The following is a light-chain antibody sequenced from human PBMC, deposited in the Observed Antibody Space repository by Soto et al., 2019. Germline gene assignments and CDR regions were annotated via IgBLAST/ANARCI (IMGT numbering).Light chain of an antibody. J-gene: IGLJ1*01. CDR1: SNDIGGYNY. CDR2: DVT. Sequence: SELNRVGYVNSSHGQSLPITKKKTSNDIGGYNYVSWYQQFPGKAPKLIIYDVTNRPSGVSFRFSGSKSGNPASLTISGLQAEDEAGYHCSSYSSTSTRRLFGAGTKVTVL. V-gene: IGLV2-14*03. CDR3: SSYSSTSTRRL.